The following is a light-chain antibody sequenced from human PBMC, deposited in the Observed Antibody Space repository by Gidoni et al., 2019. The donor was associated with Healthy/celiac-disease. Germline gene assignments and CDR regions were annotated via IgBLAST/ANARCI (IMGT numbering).Light chain of an antibody. CDR1: QSVSSSY. Sequence: EIVLTQSPGTMSLSPGDRATLSCRASQSVSSSYLAWYQQKPGQSPRLLIYGASSRATGIPDRFSGSGSGTDFTLTISRLEPEDFAVYYCQQYGSSPRTFGQWTKVEIK. V-gene: IGKV3-20*01. J-gene: IGKJ1*01. CDR3: QQYGSSPRT. CDR2: GAS.